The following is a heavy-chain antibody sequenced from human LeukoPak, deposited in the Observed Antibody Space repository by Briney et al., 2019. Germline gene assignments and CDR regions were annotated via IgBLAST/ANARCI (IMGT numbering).Heavy chain of an antibody. Sequence: PGGSLRLSCAASGSTFSSYAMSWVRQAPGKGLEWVSAISGSGGSTYYADSVKGRFTISRDNSKNTLYLRMNSLRAEDTAVYYCASPGGDYYDSSGYSTYYYYGMDVWGQGTTVTVSS. D-gene: IGHD3-22*01. CDR1: GSTFSSYA. CDR3: ASPGGDYYDSSGYSTYYYYGMDV. V-gene: IGHV3-23*01. CDR2: ISGSGGST. J-gene: IGHJ6*02.